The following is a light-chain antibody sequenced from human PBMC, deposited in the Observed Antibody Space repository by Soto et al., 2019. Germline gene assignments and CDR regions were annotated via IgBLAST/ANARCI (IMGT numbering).Light chain of an antibody. CDR1: QDINNY. J-gene: IGKJ1*01. CDR3: QQYDNLPPTWT. V-gene: IGKV1-33*01. Sequence: DIQMTQSPSSLSASVGDRVTITCQASQDINNYLNWYQQKPGKAPKLLIYDASNLETGVPSRFSGSESGTDFTFTISSLQPEDIATYYCQQYDNLPPTWTFGQGTKVDIK. CDR2: DAS.